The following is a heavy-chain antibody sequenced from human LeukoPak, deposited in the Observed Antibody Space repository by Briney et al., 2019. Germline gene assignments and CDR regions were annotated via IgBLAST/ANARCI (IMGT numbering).Heavy chain of an antibody. Sequence: GGSLRLSCAASGFTFSSYGMHWVRQAPGKGLEWVAVISYDGSNKYYADSVKGRFTISRDNSKNTLYLQMNSLRAEDTAVYYCAKDSSSLYYYYYMDVWGKGTTVTVSS. J-gene: IGHJ6*03. CDR2: ISYDGSNK. CDR1: GFTFSSYG. D-gene: IGHD6-13*01. V-gene: IGHV3-30*18. CDR3: AKDSSSLYYYYYMDV.